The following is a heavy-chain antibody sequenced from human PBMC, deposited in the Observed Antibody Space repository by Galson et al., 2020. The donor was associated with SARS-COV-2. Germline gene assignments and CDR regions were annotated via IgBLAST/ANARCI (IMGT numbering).Heavy chain of an antibody. J-gene: IGHJ4*02. D-gene: IGHD6-6*01. CDR1: GFTISDCA. CDR2: IWYDGSNK. Sequence: PGGSLRLSCAASGFTISDCAMHWVRQAPGKGLEWVAVIWYDGSNKYYADSVKGRFTISRDNSKNTLYLQMNSLRAEDTATYYCAREGGSGIIAAPTDYWGQGTLVTVSS. V-gene: IGHV3-33*01. CDR3: AREGGSGIIAAPTDY.